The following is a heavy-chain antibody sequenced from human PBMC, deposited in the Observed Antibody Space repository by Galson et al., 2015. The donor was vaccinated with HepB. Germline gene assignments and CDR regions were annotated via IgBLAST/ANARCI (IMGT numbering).Heavy chain of an antibody. V-gene: IGHV3-64D*06. D-gene: IGHD1-26*01. CDR3: VKSSSTVGATYFDP. CDR2: ISSNGGST. Sequence: SLRLSCAASGFTFSSYAMHWVRQAPGKGLEYVSSISSNGGSTYHADSVKGRFTISRDNSQNTLYIQMSSLRAEDTAVYYCVKSSSTVGATYFDPWGQGTLVTVSS. CDR1: GFTFSSYA. J-gene: IGHJ5*02.